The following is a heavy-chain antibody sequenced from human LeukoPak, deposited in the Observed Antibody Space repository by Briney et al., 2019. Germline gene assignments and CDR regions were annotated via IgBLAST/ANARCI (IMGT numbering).Heavy chain of an antibody. CDR1: GGSISSGSYY. J-gene: IGHJ5*02. CDR3: ARNPNWNYEGSWFDP. CDR2: IYTSGST. Sequence: SETLPLTCTVSGGSISSGSYYWSWIRQPAGKGLEWIGRIYTSGSTNYNPSLKSRVTISVDTSKNQFSLKLSSVTAADTAVYYCARNPNWNYEGSWFDPWGQGTLVTVSS. D-gene: IGHD1-7*01. V-gene: IGHV4-61*02.